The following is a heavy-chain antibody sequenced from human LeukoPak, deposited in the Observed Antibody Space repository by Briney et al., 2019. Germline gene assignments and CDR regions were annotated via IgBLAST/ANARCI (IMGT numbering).Heavy chain of an antibody. Sequence: ASVKVSCKASGYTFTGYYMHWVRQAPGQGLEWMGWISGYNGNTKYAQKLQGRVTMTTDASTSTAYMELRSLRSDDTAVYYCARVKSTVLEVVPATAFDPWGQGTLVTVSS. CDR3: ARVKSTVLEVVPATAFDP. D-gene: IGHD2-2*01. CDR1: GYTFTGYY. V-gene: IGHV1-18*04. J-gene: IGHJ5*02. CDR2: ISGYNGNT.